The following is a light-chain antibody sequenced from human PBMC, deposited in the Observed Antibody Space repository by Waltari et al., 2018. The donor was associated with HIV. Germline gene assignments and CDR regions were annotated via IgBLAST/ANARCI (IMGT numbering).Light chain of an antibody. CDR1: QSVGGN. Sequence: DIVMTQSPAILSVSPGERVTLSCRASQSVGGNLAWYQQKLGQAPRLLIYDAATRAAEIPVRFSGSGSGTEFTLTIDSLQSEDFATYYCQQYNIRPRGNTFGQGTKLQIK. V-gene: IGKV3-15*01. CDR2: DAA. CDR3: QQYNIRPRGNT. J-gene: IGKJ2*01.